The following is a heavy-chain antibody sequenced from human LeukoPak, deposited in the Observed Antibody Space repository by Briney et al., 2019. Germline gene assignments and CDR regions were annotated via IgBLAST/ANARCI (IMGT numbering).Heavy chain of an antibody. CDR1: GGSISSYY. V-gene: IGHV4-4*07. D-gene: IGHD5-18*01. Sequence: SETLSLTCTVSGGSISSYYWSWIRQPAGKGLEWIGRIYTSGSTNYNPSLKSRVTISVDTSKNQFSLKLSSVTAADTAVYYCARASGDTAMAPSLDYWGQGTLVTVSS. CDR2: IYTSGST. J-gene: IGHJ4*02. CDR3: ARASGDTAMAPSLDY.